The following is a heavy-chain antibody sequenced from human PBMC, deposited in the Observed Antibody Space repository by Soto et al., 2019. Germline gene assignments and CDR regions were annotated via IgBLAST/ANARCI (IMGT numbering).Heavy chain of an antibody. CDR2: IWYDGSNK. D-gene: IGHD6-13*01. Sequence: QVQLVESGGGVVQPGRSLRLSCAASGFTFSSYGMHWVRQAPGKGLEWVAVIWYDGSNKYYADSVKGRFTISRDNSKNTLYLQMNSLRAEDTAVYYCARDPPRYGWQQLVPQYFQHWGQGTLVTVSS. CDR1: GFTFSSYG. V-gene: IGHV3-33*01. J-gene: IGHJ1*01. CDR3: ARDPPRYGWQQLVPQYFQH.